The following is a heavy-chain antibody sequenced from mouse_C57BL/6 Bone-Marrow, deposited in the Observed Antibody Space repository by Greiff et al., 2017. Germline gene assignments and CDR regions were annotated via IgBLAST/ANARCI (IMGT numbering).Heavy chain of an antibody. Sequence: EVQLVESGGGLVQPGGSLKLSCAASGFTFSDYYMYWVRQTPEKRLEWVAYISNGGGSTYYPDTVKGRCTISRDNAKNTLYLQMSRLKSEDTAMYYCARPPITTVVTPFAYWGQGALVTVSA. CDR1: GFTFSDYY. V-gene: IGHV5-12*01. CDR3: ARPPITTVVTPFAY. D-gene: IGHD1-1*01. CDR2: ISNGGGST. J-gene: IGHJ3*01.